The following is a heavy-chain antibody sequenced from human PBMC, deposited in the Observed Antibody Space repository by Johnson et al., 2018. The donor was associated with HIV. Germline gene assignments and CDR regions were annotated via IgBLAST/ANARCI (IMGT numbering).Heavy chain of an antibody. Sequence: QVQLVESGGGVVQPGRSLRLSCAASGFTFSSYAMHWVRQAPGKGLEWVAVISYDGNNKYYVDSVKGRFTISRDNSKNTLYLQMNSLRAEDTAVYYCAKGFALAPGAFDIWGQGTMVTVSS. J-gene: IGHJ3*02. CDR1: GFTFSSYA. V-gene: IGHV3-30*04. CDR3: AKGFALAPGAFDI. CDR2: ISYDGNNK.